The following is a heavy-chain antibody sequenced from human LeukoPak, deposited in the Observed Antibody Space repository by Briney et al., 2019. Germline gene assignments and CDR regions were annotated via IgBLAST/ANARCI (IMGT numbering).Heavy chain of an antibody. CDR3: ARGQYSSSSGYFDY. CDR2: IYYSGST. V-gene: IGHV4-59*12. CDR1: GGSISSYY. D-gene: IGHD6-6*01. J-gene: IGHJ4*02. Sequence: PETLSLTCTVSGGSISSYYWSWIRQPPGKGLEWIGYIYYSGSTNYNPSLKSRVTISVDTSKNQFSLKLSSVTAADTAVYYCARGQYSSSSGYFDYWGQGTLVTVSS.